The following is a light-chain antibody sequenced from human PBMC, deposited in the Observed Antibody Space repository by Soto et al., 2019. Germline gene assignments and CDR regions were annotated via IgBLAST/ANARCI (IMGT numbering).Light chain of an antibody. CDR1: TSNVGSNL. CDR3: AVWDDSLSGVV. V-gene: IGLV1-47*02. CDR2: NDY. J-gene: IGLJ2*01. Sequence: QSVLAQPPSASGTPGQRVTISCSGSTSNVGSNLASWYQQLPGSAPKLLIYNDYERPSGVPDRFSGSKSGTSASLGISGLRSEGEADYFCAVWDDSLSGVVFGGGTKVTVL.